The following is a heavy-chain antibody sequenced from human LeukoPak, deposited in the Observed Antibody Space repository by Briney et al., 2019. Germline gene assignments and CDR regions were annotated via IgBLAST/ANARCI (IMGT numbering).Heavy chain of an antibody. CDR2: IYYSGST. J-gene: IGHJ4*02. V-gene: IGHV4-30-4*01. CDR3: AREGYYYDSSGYVDY. D-gene: IGHD3-22*01. CDR1: GGSISSGDYY. Sequence: PSQTLSLTCTVSGGSISSGDYYWSWIRQPPGKGLEWIGYIYYSGSTYYNPSLKSRVTISVDTSKNQFSLKLSSVTAADTAVYYCAREGYYYDSSGYVDYWGQGTLVTVSS.